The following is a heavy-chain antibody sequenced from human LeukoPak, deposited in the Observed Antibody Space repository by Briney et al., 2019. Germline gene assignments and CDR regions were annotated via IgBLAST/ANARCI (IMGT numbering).Heavy chain of an antibody. CDR3: AKARGLIGGAFDI. CDR2: IKQDGSEK. CDR1: GFTFSSYW. D-gene: IGHD3-22*01. J-gene: IGHJ3*02. Sequence: GGSLRLSCAASGFTFSSYWMSWVRQAPGKGLEWVADIKQDGSEKYYVDSVKGRFTISRDNSKNSLYLQMNSLRTEDTALYYCAKARGLIGGAFDIWGRGTMVTVSS. V-gene: IGHV3-7*03.